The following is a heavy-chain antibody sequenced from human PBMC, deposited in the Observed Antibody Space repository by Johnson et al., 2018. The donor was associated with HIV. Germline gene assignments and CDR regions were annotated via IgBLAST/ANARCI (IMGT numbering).Heavy chain of an antibody. D-gene: IGHD2-15*01. CDR3: AKDSLLGYCSGGSCYDDDAFDI. Sequence: QVQLVESGGGVVQPGRSLRLSCAASGFTFSSYGMHWVRQAPGKGLEWVAVIWYDGSNKYYADSVRGRFTISRDNSKNTLYLQMNSLRAEDTAVYYCAKDSLLGYCSGGSCYDDDAFDIWGQGTMVTVSS. V-gene: IGHV3-33*06. CDR1: GFTFSSYG. CDR2: IWYDGSNK. J-gene: IGHJ3*02.